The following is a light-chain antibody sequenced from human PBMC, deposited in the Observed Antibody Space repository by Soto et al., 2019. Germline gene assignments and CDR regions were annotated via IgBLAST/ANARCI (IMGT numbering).Light chain of an antibody. J-gene: IGKJ1*01. CDR2: DVS. Sequence: DIQITQSPSTLSAYVGDSVTITCRASQSITTWLAWYQQRPGKAPKLLIYDVSSLQSGVPSRFSGSGSGTEFTLTISSLQPDDFATYYCHHYKMYSPWTFGQGTKVDIK. V-gene: IGKV1-5*01. CDR1: QSITTW. CDR3: HHYKMYSPWT.